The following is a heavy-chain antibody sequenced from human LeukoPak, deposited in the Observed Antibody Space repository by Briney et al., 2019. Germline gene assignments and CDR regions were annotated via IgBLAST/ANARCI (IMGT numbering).Heavy chain of an antibody. V-gene: IGHV3-23*01. CDR2: LRGNGDT. J-gene: IGHJ6*02. Sequence: GGSLTLSCAASGFTFSSYAMSWVREAPAGGLEWVSILRGNGDTFYADSVKGRFTLSRDESRNTVYLQLNNLRVEDTAVYYCAKEVVMGETNYYYYGMDVWGQGTTVTVSS. D-gene: IGHD2-21*01. CDR3: AKEVVMGETNYYYYGMDV. CDR1: GFTFSSYA.